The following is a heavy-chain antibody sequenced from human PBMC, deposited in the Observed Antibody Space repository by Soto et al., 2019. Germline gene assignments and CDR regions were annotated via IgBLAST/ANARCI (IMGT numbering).Heavy chain of an antibody. CDR2: IYYSGST. CDR3: ARGEVYYDFWSGYYRTTSPYYFDY. Sequence: PSETLSLTCTVSGGSTSSYYWSWIRQPPGKGLEWIGYIYYSGSTNYNPSLKSRVTISVDTSKNQFSLKLSSVTAADTAVYYCARGEVYYDFWSGYYRTTSPYYFDYWGQGTLVTVSS. J-gene: IGHJ4*02. CDR1: GGSTSSYY. D-gene: IGHD3-3*01. V-gene: IGHV4-59*01.